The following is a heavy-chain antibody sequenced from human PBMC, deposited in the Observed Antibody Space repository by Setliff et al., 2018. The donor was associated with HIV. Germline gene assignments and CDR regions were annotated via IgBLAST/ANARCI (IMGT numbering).Heavy chain of an antibody. CDR3: SSQGVSFVLDY. CDR2: ISAYNGNT. V-gene: IGHV1-18*01. D-gene: IGHD3-3*01. CDR1: GYTFINFG. J-gene: IGHJ4*02. Sequence: GASVKVSCKASGYTFINFGISWVRQAPGQGLEWMGWISAYNGNTNSAQRLQGRVTITRDTSASTAYMELSSLRSEDTAVYYCSSQGVSFVLDYWGQGTLVTVSS.